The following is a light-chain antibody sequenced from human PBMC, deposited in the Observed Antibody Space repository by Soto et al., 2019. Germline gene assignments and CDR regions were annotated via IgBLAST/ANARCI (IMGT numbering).Light chain of an antibody. CDR2: AAS. V-gene: IGKV1-39*01. Sequence: DIQMTQSPSSLSASVGDRVSITCRASQSISSYLNWYQQKPGKAPKLLIYAASSLQSGVPSRFSGSGSGTEFTLTISSLQPEDFATYYCQQSYSRVTFGQGTKVDIK. CDR3: QQSYSRVT. CDR1: QSISSY. J-gene: IGKJ1*01.